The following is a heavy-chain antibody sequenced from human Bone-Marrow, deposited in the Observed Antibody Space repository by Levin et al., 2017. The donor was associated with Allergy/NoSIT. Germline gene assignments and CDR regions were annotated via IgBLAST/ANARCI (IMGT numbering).Heavy chain of an antibody. V-gene: IGHV3-30*18. D-gene: IGHD5-12*01. CDR3: AKGYSSSWYFDS. J-gene: IGHJ4*02. CDR1: GFTFRSYG. Sequence: LSLTCAASGFTFRSYGMHWVRQAPGRGLEWVAVISKDGNNKYYADSVKGRFTISRDNSKNTLFLQMNSLRPDDTAVYYCAKGYSSSWYFDSWGQGTLVTVSS. CDR2: ISKDGNNK.